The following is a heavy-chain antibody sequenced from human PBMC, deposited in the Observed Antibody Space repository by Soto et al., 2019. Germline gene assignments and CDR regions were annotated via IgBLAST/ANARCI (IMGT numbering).Heavy chain of an antibody. V-gene: IGHV3-48*03. Sequence: GGSLRLSCAASGFTFSSYEMNWVRQAPGKGLEWVSYISSSGSTIYYADSVKGRFTISRDNAKNSLYLQMNSLRAEDTAVYYCARVIAVAGPAGRDYGMDVWGQGTTVTVSS. J-gene: IGHJ6*02. D-gene: IGHD6-19*01. CDR3: ARVIAVAGPAGRDYGMDV. CDR1: GFTFSSYE. CDR2: ISSSGSTI.